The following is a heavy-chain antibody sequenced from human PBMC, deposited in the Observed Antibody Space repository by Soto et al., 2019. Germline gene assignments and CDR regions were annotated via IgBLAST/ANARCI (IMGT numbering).Heavy chain of an antibody. V-gene: IGHV3-15*01. J-gene: IGHJ4*02. CDR1: GFTFSNAW. D-gene: IGHD4-17*01. CDR3: TTKDYGDYGGFDY. Sequence: GGSLRLSCAASGFTFSNAWMSWVRQAPGKGLEWVGRIKSKTDGGTTDYAAPVKGRFTISRDDSKNTLYLQMNSLKTEDTAVYYCTTKDYGDYGGFDYWGQGTLVTVSS. CDR2: IKSKTDGGTT.